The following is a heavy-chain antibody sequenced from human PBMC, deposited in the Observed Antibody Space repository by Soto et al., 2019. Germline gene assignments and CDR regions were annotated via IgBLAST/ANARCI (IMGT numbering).Heavy chain of an antibody. Sequence: SVKVCCKASGGTFSSYAISWVRQATEQGLEWMGGIIPIFGTANYAQKFQGRVTITADESTTTAYMELSRLRSEDTAMYYCAEGFGGYYHHYGMDVWGQGTTVTVSS. J-gene: IGHJ6*02. CDR2: IIPIFGTA. V-gene: IGHV1-69*13. CDR3: AEGFGGYYHHYGMDV. D-gene: IGHD3-3*01. CDR1: GGTFSSYA.